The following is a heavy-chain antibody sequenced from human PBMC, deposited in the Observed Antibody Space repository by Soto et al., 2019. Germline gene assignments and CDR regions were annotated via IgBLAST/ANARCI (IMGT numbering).Heavy chain of an antibody. D-gene: IGHD1-1*01. J-gene: IGHJ4*02. V-gene: IGHV1-69*02. Sequence: QVQLVQSGAEVKKPGSSVKVSCKASGGTFSSYTISWVRQAPGQGLEWMGRIIPILGIANYAQKFQGRVKITADKSTSTAYMELSSLRSEDTAVYYCASGDQLERLDYWGQGTLVTVSS. CDR3: ASGDQLERLDY. CDR2: IIPILGIA. CDR1: GGTFSSYT.